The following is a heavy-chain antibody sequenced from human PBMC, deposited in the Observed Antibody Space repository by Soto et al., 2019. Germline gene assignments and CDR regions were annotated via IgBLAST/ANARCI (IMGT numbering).Heavy chain of an antibody. Sequence: QTLSLICAISGDSVSSNSAAWNWIRQSPSRGLEWLGRTYYRSKWYSYYAASVRSRISINPDTSKNQFSLQLKSVNPEDTAVYYCARGPGSLAHWGRGIVVTVSS. D-gene: IGHD2-15*01. CDR1: GDSVSSNSAA. CDR2: TYYRSKWYS. CDR3: ARGPGSLAH. V-gene: IGHV6-1*01. J-gene: IGHJ4*02.